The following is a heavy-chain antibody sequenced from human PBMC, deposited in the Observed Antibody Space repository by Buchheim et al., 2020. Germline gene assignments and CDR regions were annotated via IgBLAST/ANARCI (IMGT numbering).Heavy chain of an antibody. D-gene: IGHD1-26*01. CDR2: ITLHSSTT. CDR1: GFTFSDYY. Sequence: QVQLVESGGGLVKPGGSLRLSCAASGFTFSDYYMYWVRQAPGKGLEWVSHITLHSSTTSYADSVMGRFTISRDNAKNSLYLQMNSLRAEDTAVYYCARSLRVGVISVDYFDYWGQGT. J-gene: IGHJ4*02. CDR3: ARSLRVGVISVDYFDY. V-gene: IGHV3-11*01.